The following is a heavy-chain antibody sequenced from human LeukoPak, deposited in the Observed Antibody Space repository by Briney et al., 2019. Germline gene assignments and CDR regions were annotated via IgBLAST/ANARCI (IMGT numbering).Heavy chain of an antibody. V-gene: IGHV1-69*11. D-gene: IGHD3-16*01. CDR3: ARHGFGDY. Sequence: GASVKVSCKASGGTFSSYAISWVRQAPGQGLEWMGWIIPILGSANYAQSFQGRVTMTADESTSTAYMELSSLRSEDTAVYYCARHGFGDYWGQGTLVTVSS. CDR1: GGTFSSYA. CDR2: IIPILGSA. J-gene: IGHJ4*02.